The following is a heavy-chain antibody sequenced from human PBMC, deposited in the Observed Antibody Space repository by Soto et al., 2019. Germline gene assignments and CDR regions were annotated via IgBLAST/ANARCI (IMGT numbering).Heavy chain of an antibody. J-gene: IGHJ4*02. CDR1: GGSISSGGYY. Sequence: QVQLQESGPGLVKPSQTLSLTCTVSGGSISSGGYYWSWIRQHPGKGLEWIGYNYYSGSTHYNPSPKGRVTISVDPSKNQFPLKLSSLTAADTAGYYCARLSPTTVAFDYWGQGTLVTVSS. CDR2: NYYSGST. D-gene: IGHD4-17*01. V-gene: IGHV4-31*03. CDR3: ARLSPTTVAFDY.